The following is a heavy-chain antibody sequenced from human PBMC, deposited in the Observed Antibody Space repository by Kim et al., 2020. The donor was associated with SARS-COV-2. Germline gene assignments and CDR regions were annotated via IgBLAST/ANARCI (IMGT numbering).Heavy chain of an antibody. V-gene: IGHV3-9*03. CDR2: ISWNSGSI. J-gene: IGHJ4*02. D-gene: IGHD3-22*01. CDR3: AKDNSLSGYYRDFDY. Sequence: GGSLRLSCAASGFTFDDYAMHWVRQAPGKGLEWVSGISWNSGSIGYADSVKGRFTISRDNAKNSLYLQMNSLRAEDMALYYCAKDNSLSGYYRDFDYWGQGTLVTVSS. CDR1: GFTFDDYA.